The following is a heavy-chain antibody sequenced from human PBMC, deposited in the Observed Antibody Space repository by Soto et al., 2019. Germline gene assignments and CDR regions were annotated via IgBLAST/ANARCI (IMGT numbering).Heavy chain of an antibody. V-gene: IGHV3-48*02. CDR2: ISSSSSTI. CDR3: ARERDIVLMVYAISYYGMDV. D-gene: IGHD2-8*01. Sequence: GGSLRLSCAASGFTFSSYSMNWVRQAPGKGLEWVSYISSSSSTIYYADSVKGRFTISRDNAKNSLYLQMNSLRDEDTAVYYCARERDIVLMVYAISYYGMDVWGQGTRFTV. CDR1: GFTFSSYS. J-gene: IGHJ6*02.